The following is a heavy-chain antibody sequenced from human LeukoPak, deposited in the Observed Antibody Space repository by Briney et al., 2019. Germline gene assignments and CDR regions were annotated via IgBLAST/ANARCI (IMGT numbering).Heavy chain of an antibody. CDR1: GFTFSSYG. Sequence: PGGSLRLSCAASGFTFSSYGMHWVRQAPGKGLEWVAFIRYDGSNKYYADSVKGRFTISRDNSKNTLYLQMNSLRAEDTAVYYCAKAERIAAAAAPDYWGQGTLVTVSS. CDR2: IRYDGSNK. V-gene: IGHV3-30*02. CDR3: AKAERIAAAAAPDY. D-gene: IGHD6-13*01. J-gene: IGHJ4*02.